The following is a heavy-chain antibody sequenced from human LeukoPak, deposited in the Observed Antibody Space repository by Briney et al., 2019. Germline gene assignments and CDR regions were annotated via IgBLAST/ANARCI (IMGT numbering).Heavy chain of an antibody. V-gene: IGHV3-7*01. CDR1: GFTFSSYW. D-gene: IGHD6-13*01. CDR3: ARGTNSSSWYVDY. J-gene: IGHJ4*02. CDR2: IKQDGSEK. Sequence: GGSLRLSCAASGFTFSSYWMSWVRQAPGKGLEWVANIKQDGSEKYYVDSVKGRFTISRDNAKNSLYLQMNSLRAEDTAVYYCARGTNSSSWYVDYWGQGTLVTVSS.